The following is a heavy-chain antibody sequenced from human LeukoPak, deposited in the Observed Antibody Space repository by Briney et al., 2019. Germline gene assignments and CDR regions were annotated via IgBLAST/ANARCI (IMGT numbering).Heavy chain of an antibody. V-gene: IGHV3-66*01. CDR2: IYSDGTT. CDR3: ARDLRETGHRD. Sequence: GGSLRLSCAASGFTFSSNYMSWVRQAPGKGLEWVSLIYSDGTTYYSDSVKGRFILSRDNSKNTLYLQMNGLRAEDTAVYYCARDLRETGHRDWGQGTRVTVSS. J-gene: IGHJ4*02. D-gene: IGHD3-9*01. CDR1: GFTFSSNY.